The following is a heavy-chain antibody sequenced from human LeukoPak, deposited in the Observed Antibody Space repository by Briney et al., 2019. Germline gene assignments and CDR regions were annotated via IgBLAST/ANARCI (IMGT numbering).Heavy chain of an antibody. J-gene: IGHJ5*02. CDR2: ISSDGGVT. CDR1: QFTFSSYD. CDR3: AKGLGYYASGTYYNRIPDP. Sequence: GGSLRLSCAASQFTFSSYDMRWVRQAPGKGLHWVAIISSDGGVTYYADSVKGRFTISRDNSKDTLYLQMNGLTAEDTAMYYCAKGLGYYASGTYYNRIPDPWGQGTLVTVSS. V-gene: IGHV3-30*18. D-gene: IGHD3-10*01.